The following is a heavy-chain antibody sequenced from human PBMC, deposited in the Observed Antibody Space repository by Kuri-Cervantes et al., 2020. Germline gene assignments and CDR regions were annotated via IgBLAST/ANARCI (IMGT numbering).Heavy chain of an antibody. CDR2: FSWNSGSI. CDR1: GFTFDDYA. J-gene: IGHJ3*02. Sequence: SLKISCAASGFTFDDYAMHWVRQAPGKGLEWVSGFSWNSGSIGYAESVKGRVTISRDNAENSLYLQMSSLRVEDTAVYYCARHAGYSTSWYADVFDIWGQGTVVTVSS. V-gene: IGHV3-9*01. CDR3: ARHAGYSTSWYADVFDI. D-gene: IGHD6-13*01.